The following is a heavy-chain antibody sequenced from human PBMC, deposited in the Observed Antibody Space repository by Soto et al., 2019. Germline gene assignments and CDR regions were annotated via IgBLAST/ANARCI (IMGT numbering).Heavy chain of an antibody. CDR2: INWNSGGI. CDR3: VKPLLKSSWYPFDI. J-gene: IGHJ4*02. Sequence: GGSLRLSCAASGFTFDDYAMHWVRQAPGGGLEWVSGINWNSGGIGYADSAKGRFTISRDNAKNSLYLQMNSLKTEDTALYYCVKPLLKSSWYPFDIWGQGTLVTVSS. V-gene: IGHV3-9*01. CDR1: GFTFDDYA. D-gene: IGHD6-13*01.